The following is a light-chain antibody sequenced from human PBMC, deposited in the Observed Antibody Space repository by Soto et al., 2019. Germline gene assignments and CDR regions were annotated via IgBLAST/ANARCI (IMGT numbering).Light chain of an antibody. CDR1: SSDVGRYKY. V-gene: IGLV2-14*01. J-gene: IGLJ1*01. CDR3: SSYTTSTTLV. CDR2: EVS. Sequence: QSVLPQPASVSGSPGQSITISCTGTSSDVGRYKYVSWYQQHPGKAPKLMIYEVSNRPSGVSNRFSGSKSGNTASLTISGLQAEDEADYYCSSYTTSTTLVFGTGTKLTV.